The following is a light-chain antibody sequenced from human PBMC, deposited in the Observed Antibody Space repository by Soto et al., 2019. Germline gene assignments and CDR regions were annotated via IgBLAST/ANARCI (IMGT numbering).Light chain of an antibody. Sequence: EIVLTQSPGTLSLSPGERASLSCRASQSVSSNYLAWFQQKPGQAPRLLIYGASNRATGIPARFSGSGSGTDFTLTISSLEPEDFAVYYCQQRITFGQGTRLEIK. CDR3: QQRIT. J-gene: IGKJ5*01. CDR1: QSVSSNY. CDR2: GAS. V-gene: IGKV3D-20*02.